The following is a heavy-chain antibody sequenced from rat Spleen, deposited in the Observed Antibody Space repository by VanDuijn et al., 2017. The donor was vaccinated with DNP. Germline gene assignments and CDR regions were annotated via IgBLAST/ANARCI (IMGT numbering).Heavy chain of an antibody. CDR1: GFTFSDYN. CDR2: ISTGGGNT. J-gene: IGHJ1*01. V-gene: IGHV5S11*01. D-gene: IGHD1-7*01. CDR3: ARHASFYGYNPYWYSDF. Sequence: EVQLVESGGGLVQPGRSLKFSCAASGFTFSDYNMAWVRQAPTKGLEWVASISTGGGNTYYRDSVKGRFTISRDDAQNILYLQMDSLRSEETATYYCARHASFYGYNPYWYSDFWGPGTMVTVSS.